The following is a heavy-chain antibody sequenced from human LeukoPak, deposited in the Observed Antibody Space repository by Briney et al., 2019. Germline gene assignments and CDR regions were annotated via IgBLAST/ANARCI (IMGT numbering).Heavy chain of an antibody. CDR3: ARVSGYSFWAPSDY. D-gene: IGHD5-18*01. CDR1: ANYW. Sequence: GGSLRLSCVASANYWMHWVRQAPGKGLEWVSYISSSSSTIYYADSVKGRFTISRDNAKNSLYLQMNSLRDEDTAVYYCARVSGYSFWAPSDYWGQGTLVTVSS. J-gene: IGHJ4*02. V-gene: IGHV3-48*02. CDR2: ISSSSSTI.